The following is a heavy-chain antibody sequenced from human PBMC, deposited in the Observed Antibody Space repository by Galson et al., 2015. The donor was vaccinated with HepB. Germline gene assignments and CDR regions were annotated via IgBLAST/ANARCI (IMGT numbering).Heavy chain of an antibody. J-gene: IGHJ3*02. V-gene: IGHV1-2*06. CDR2: INPNSGGT. D-gene: IGHD5-18*01. Sequence: SVKVSCKASGYTFTGYYMHWVRQAPGQGLEWMGRINPNSGGTNYAQKFQGRVTMTRDTSISTAYMELSSLRSEDTAVYYCARGEYSYGYKIDAFDIWGQGTMVTVSS. CDR3: ARGEYSYGYKIDAFDI. CDR1: GYTFTGYY.